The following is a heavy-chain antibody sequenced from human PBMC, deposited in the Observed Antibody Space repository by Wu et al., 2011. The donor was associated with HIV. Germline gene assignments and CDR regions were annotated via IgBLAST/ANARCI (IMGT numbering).Heavy chain of an antibody. V-gene: IGHV1-69-2*01. J-gene: IGHJ4*02. D-gene: IGHD3-10*01. Sequence: EVQLMQSGAEVKKPGSTVKISCKVSGYTFTDYYMHWVHQAPGKGPEWVGLIDPKDDMTIYAAKFQGRLTLTADRSTDTVYMELTSLRSEDTAVFYCTRGRTIRRASDFWGQGTLVIVSS. CDR2: IDPKDDMT. CDR3: TRGRTIRRASDF. CDR1: GYTFTDYY.